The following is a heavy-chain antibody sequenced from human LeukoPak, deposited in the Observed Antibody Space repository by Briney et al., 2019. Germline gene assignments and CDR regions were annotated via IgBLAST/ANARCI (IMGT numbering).Heavy chain of an antibody. CDR1: GFTLSSYD. CDR2: ISYDGSKK. Sequence: GRSLRLSSAASGFTLSSYDIHWVRQAPGKGLEWVAVISYDGSKKYYADSVKGRLTISRDNSKNTLYLQMNSLRAEDTAVYYCARDRYPIAVAGLFDYWGQGTLVTVSS. J-gene: IGHJ4*02. V-gene: IGHV3-30*04. D-gene: IGHD6-19*01. CDR3: ARDRYPIAVAGLFDY.